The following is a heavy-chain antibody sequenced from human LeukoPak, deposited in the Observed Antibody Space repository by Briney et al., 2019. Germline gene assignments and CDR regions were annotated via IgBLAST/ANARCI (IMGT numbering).Heavy chain of an antibody. D-gene: IGHD5-18*01. CDR2: IYYSGST. CDR1: GGSISSYY. Sequence: SETLSLTCTVSGGSISSYYWGWIRQPPGKGLEWIGSIYYSGSTYYNPSLKSPVTISVDTSKNQFSLKLGSVTAADTAVYYCARHISAMDPVPIDYWGQGTLVTVSS. J-gene: IGHJ4*02. CDR3: ARHISAMDPVPIDY. V-gene: IGHV4-39*01.